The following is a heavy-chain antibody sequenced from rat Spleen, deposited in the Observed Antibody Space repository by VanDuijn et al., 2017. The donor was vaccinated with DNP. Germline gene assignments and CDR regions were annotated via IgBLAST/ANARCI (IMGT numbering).Heavy chain of an antibody. CDR3: ARHDYSGWFAY. CDR2: MSPTTRSS. V-gene: IGHV5-25*01. J-gene: IGHJ3*01. D-gene: IGHD1-1*01. CDR1: GFSFRDYD. Sequence: EVQLMESGGGLVQPGRSLKLSCVASGFSFRDYDMAWVRQAPSKGLEWVACMSPTTRSSYYRDSVRGRFTVSRDDATSTLYLQMDSLRSEDTATYYCARHDYSGWFAYWGQGALVTVSS.